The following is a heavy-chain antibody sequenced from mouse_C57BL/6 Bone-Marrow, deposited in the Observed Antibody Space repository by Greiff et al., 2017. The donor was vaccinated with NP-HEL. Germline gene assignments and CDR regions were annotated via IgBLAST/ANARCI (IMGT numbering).Heavy chain of an antibody. Sequence: VQLQQPGSELVRPGSSVKLSCKASGYTFTSYWMHWVKQRPIQGLEWIGNIDPSDSETHYNQKFKDKATLTVDKSSSTAYMQLSSLTSEDSAVYYCARSWGGDYYAMDYWGQGTSVTVSS. J-gene: IGHJ4*01. CDR2: IDPSDSET. CDR1: GYTFTSYW. V-gene: IGHV1-52*01. CDR3: ARSWGGDYYAMDY. D-gene: IGHD4-1*01.